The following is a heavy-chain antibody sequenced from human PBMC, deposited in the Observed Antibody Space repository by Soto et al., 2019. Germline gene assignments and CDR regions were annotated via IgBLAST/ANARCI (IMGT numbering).Heavy chain of an antibody. D-gene: IGHD3-9*01. J-gene: IGHJ2*01. CDR1: GDSISSSSYY. V-gene: IGHV4-39*01. CDR3: AKTGPYDILTYWYFDL. CDR2: IYYSGTT. Sequence: SETLSLTCIVSGDSISSSSYYWVWIRQPPGKGMEWIGSIYYSGTTYYNPSLESRVTISIDTSKNQFSLKVSSLTAADTAVYYCAKTGPYDILTYWYFDLWGRGTLVTVSS.